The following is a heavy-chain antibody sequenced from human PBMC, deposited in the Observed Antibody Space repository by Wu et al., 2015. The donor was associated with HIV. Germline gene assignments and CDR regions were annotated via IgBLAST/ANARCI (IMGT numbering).Heavy chain of an antibody. D-gene: IGHD6-13*01. Sequence: QVQLVQSGAEVKKPGSSVKVSCKASGGTFSSYAISWVRQAPGQGLEWMGWISVYNGNTNYAQTFQGRVTMTADTSTSTAYMELRSLRSDDMAVYYCARLLAAAWGGXYFDYWGQGTLVTVSS. V-gene: IGHV1-18*03. CDR3: ARLLAAAWGGXYFDY. J-gene: IGHJ4*02. CDR2: ISVYNGNT. CDR1: GGTFSSYA.